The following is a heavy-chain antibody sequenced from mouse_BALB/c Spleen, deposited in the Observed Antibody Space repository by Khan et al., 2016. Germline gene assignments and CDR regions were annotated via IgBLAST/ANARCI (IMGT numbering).Heavy chain of an antibody. CDR2: ISFSGST. CDR3: ARGGSSYEGAMDF. D-gene: IGHD1-1*01. Sequence: EVQLQESGPGLVKPSQSLSLTCTVTGYSITSDHAWNWIRQFPENKLEWMGYISFSGSTSYHPSLKSRVSITRDTSKNQFFLLLNSVTTEDTATYYCARGGSSYEGAMDFWGQGTSVTVSS. CDR1: GYSITSDHA. J-gene: IGHJ4*01. V-gene: IGHV3-2*02.